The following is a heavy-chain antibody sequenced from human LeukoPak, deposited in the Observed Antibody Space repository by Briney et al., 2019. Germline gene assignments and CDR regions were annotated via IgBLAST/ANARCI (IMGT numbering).Heavy chain of an antibody. Sequence: GASVKVSCKASGYTFTSYYMHWVRQAPGQGFEWMGIINPSGGSTSYAQKFQGRVTMTRDTSTSTVYMELSSLRSEDTAVYYCARGVPAAIPYYYYGMDVWGQGTTVTVSS. V-gene: IGHV1-46*01. CDR2: INPSGGST. CDR3: ARGVPAAIPYYYYGMDV. J-gene: IGHJ6*02. D-gene: IGHD2-2*01. CDR1: GYTFTSYY.